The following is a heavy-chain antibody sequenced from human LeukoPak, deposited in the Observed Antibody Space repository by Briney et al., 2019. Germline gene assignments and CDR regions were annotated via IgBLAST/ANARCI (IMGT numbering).Heavy chain of an antibody. V-gene: IGHV3-48*01. Sequence: GGSLRLSCAASGFTFSSYSMNWVRQAPGKGVEWVSYISSSSSSVYYAVPVKGRLTNSRDNAKNSLYLQMNSLRAAGTAVYDCARDLGLDYWGQGTLVTVSS. D-gene: IGHD1-26*01. CDR2: ISSSSSSV. CDR3: ARDLGLDY. J-gene: IGHJ4*02. CDR1: GFTFSSYS.